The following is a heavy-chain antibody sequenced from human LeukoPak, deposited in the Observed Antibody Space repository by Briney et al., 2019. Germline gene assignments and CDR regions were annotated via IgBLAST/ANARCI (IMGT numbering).Heavy chain of an antibody. Sequence: SETLSLTCAVYGGSFSGYYWSWIRQPPGKGLEWIGEINHSGGTNYNPSLKSRVTISVDTSKNQFSLKLSTVTAADTAVYYCANLIVVPENAFDIWGQGTMVTVSS. CDR1: GGSFSGYY. D-gene: IGHD2-2*01. CDR3: ANLIVVPENAFDI. J-gene: IGHJ3*02. CDR2: INHSGGT. V-gene: IGHV4-34*01.